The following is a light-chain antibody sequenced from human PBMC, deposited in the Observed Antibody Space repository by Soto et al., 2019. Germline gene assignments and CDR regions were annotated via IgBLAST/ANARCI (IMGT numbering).Light chain of an antibody. J-gene: IGKJ1*01. CDR2: KAS. CDR1: QSIGTW. CDR3: QQCRRFSPKT. Sequence: DIPMTQSPSTLYASVRARVTITCRARQSIGTWLAGYQQTPGKAPKLLIYKASILDSGVQSRFSGSGSGTEFTITISSQQPDDSAAYFFQQCRRFSPKTFGQGTKVEI. V-gene: IGKV1-5*03.